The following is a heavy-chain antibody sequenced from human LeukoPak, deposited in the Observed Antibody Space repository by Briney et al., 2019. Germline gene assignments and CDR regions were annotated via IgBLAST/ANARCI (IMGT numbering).Heavy chain of an antibody. D-gene: IGHD5-18*01. CDR2: ISYDGSNE. V-gene: IGHV3-30*04. Sequence: GGSLRLSCAASEFTFSSYTMHWVRQAPGKGLEWVAVISYDGSNEYYADSVKGRFTISRDNSKSTLYLQMNSLRAEDTAVYYCAKGQNSRGYSRDYWGQGTLVTVSS. CDR3: AKGQNSRGYSRDY. J-gene: IGHJ4*02. CDR1: EFTFSSYT.